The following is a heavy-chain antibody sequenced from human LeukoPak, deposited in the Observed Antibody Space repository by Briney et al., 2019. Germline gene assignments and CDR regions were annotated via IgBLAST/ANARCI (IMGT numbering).Heavy chain of an antibody. CDR1: GYTFTSYA. CDR2: INAGNGNT. J-gene: IGHJ2*01. V-gene: IGHV1-3*01. D-gene: IGHD4-23*01. Sequence: ALVKVSCKASGYTFTSYAMHWVRQAPGQRLEWMGWINAGNGNTKYSQKFQGRVTITRDTSASTAYMELSSLRSEDTAVYYCARVGGNSDYWYFDLWGRGTLVTVSS. CDR3: ARVGGNSDYWYFDL.